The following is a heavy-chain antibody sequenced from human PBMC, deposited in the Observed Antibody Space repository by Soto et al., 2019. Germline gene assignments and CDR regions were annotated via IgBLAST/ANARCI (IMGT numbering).Heavy chain of an antibody. J-gene: IGHJ6*02. V-gene: IGHV1-69*13. CDR3: ARDLYYGSGSYYYGMDV. Sequence: SVKVSCKASGGTFSSYAISWVRQAPGQGLVWMGGIIPIFGTANYAQKFQGRVTITADESTSTAYMELSSLRSEDTAVYYCARDLYYGSGSYYYGMDVWGQGTTVTVSS. CDR2: IIPIFGTA. D-gene: IGHD3-10*01. CDR1: GGTFSSYA.